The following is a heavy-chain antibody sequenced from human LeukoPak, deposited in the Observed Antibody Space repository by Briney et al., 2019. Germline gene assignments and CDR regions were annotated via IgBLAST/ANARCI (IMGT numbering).Heavy chain of an antibody. CDR3: AGSGYYYL. J-gene: IGHJ4*02. Sequence: SETLSLTCAVYGGSFSGYYWSWIRQPPGKGPEWIGEINHSGSTNYNPSLKSRVTISVDTSKNQFSLKLSSVTAADTAVYYCAGSGYYYLWGQGTLVTVSS. V-gene: IGHV4-34*01. D-gene: IGHD3-22*01. CDR2: INHSGST. CDR1: GGSFSGYY.